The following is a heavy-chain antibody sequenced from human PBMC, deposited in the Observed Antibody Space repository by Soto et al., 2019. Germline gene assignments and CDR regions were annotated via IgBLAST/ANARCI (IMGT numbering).Heavy chain of an antibody. CDR3: ASYYYDSSGYRFDD. J-gene: IGHJ4*02. V-gene: IGHV4-31*03. D-gene: IGHD3-22*01. CDR1: GGSISSGGYY. Sequence: SETLSLTCTVSGGSISSGGYYWSWIRQHPGKGLEWIGYIYYSGSTYYNPSLKSRVTISVDTSKNQFSLKLSSVTAADTAVYYCASYYYDSSGYRFDDWGQGTLVTVSS. CDR2: IYYSGST.